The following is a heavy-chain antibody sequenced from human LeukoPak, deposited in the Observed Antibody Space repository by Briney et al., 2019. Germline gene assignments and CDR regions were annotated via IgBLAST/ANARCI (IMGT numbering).Heavy chain of an antibody. J-gene: IGHJ3*02. CDR2: IKGDGSAK. Sequence: PGGSLRLSCAASGFAFSDSWMTWIRQAPGKGLEWVAFIKGDGSAKKYVGSVKGRFTISRDNAKNSLLLQMNSLRAEDTAVYYCARDRGWIQHDIWGQGTMVTVSS. CDR3: ARDRGWIQHDI. CDR1: GFAFSDSW. V-gene: IGHV3-7*01. D-gene: IGHD5-18*01.